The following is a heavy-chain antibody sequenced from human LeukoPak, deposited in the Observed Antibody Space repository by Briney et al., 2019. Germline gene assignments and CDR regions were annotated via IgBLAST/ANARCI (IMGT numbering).Heavy chain of an antibody. V-gene: IGHV3-53*01. CDR1: GFTVSSNY. CDR2: IYSGGSA. Sequence: GGSLRLSCAASGFTVSSNYMSRVRQAPGKGLEWVSVIYSGGSAHYADSVKGRFTISSDSSKNTLYLQMNSLRAEDTAVYYCASLYSYGWGYFDYWGQGTLVTVSS. CDR3: ASLYSYGWGYFDY. J-gene: IGHJ4*02. D-gene: IGHD5-18*01.